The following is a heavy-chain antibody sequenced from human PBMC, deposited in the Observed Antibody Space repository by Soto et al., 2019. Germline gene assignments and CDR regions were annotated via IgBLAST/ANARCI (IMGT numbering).Heavy chain of an antibody. V-gene: IGHV3-30-3*01. J-gene: IGHJ4*02. Sequence: GGSLRLSCAASGFTFSSYAMHWVRQAPGKGLEWVAVISYDGSNKYYADSVKGRFTISRDNSKNTLYLQMNSLRAEDTAVYYCARDTSSGWYYFDYWGQGTLVTVSS. CDR2: ISYDGSNK. D-gene: IGHD6-19*01. CDR3: ARDTSSGWYYFDY. CDR1: GFTFSSYA.